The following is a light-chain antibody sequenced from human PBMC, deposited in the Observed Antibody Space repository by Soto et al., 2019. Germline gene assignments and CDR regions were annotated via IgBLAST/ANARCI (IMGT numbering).Light chain of an antibody. J-gene: IGKJ4*01. CDR1: QRFSSNY. V-gene: IGKV3-20*01. CDR2: GAS. Sequence: EIVLTQSQGTLSLSPGERATLSGRASQRFSSNYLAWYQQNPAQTPRLLIYGASNRATAIPDRFSGSGSGTDFTLSISRLEPEDFAVYYCQQYVTSPLTFGGGTKVEIK. CDR3: QQYVTSPLT.